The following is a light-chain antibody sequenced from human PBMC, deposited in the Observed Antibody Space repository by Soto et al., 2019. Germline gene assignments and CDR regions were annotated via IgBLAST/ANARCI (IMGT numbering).Light chain of an antibody. Sequence: AIRMTQSPSSLSASTGDRVTITCRASQGISSYVAWYQQKPGKAPKLLIYAASTLQSGVPSRFSGSGSGTDFTLTISCLQSEDFATYYCQQYYSYPLFGGGTKVEIK. CDR1: QGISSY. J-gene: IGKJ4*01. CDR2: AAS. V-gene: IGKV1-8*01. CDR3: QQYYSYPL.